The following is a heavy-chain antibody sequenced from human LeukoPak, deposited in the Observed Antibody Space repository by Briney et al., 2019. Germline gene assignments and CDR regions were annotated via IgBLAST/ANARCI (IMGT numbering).Heavy chain of an antibody. CDR3: AKSGSPGAFDM. V-gene: IGHV3-9*01. Sequence: PGGSLRLSCAGSGFTFGDYAMRWVRHAPGKGLEWVSGISWNSGYIGYADSVKGRFTISRDNRRNSLYLQMNSLRAEDTALYYCAKSGSPGAFDMWGQGTMVTVSS. J-gene: IGHJ3*02. CDR2: ISWNSGYI. D-gene: IGHD1-26*01. CDR1: GFTFGDYA.